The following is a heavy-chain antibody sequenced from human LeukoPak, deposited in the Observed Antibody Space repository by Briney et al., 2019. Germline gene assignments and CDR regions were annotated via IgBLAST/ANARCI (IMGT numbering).Heavy chain of an antibody. J-gene: IGHJ4*02. CDR2: INPSSGGT. V-gene: IGHV1-2*02. D-gene: IGHD4-17*01. CDR1: GYTFTAYS. Sequence: ASVKVSCKASGYTFTAYSMYWVGQAPGQGLEWMGWINPSSGGTNYAQKFQGRVAMTRDTSISTAYMELSGLKSDDTAVYYCARDISAYGDYDYFDYWGQGTLVTVSS. CDR3: ARDISAYGDYDYFDY.